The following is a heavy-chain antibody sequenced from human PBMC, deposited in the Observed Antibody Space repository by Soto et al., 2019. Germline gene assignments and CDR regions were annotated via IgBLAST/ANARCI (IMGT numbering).Heavy chain of an antibody. CDR3: GKGGYTKLLGSFDF. CDR2: ISGSGDST. CDR1: GFTFRSYV. Sequence: GGSLRLSCAASGFTFRSYVMIWVRQAPGMGLEWVSLISGSGDSTYYADSVKGRFTISRDNSKNTVYLQMNSLRAEDTAAYYCGKGGYTKLLGSFDFGGGGALVPVP. D-gene: IGHD5-12*01. V-gene: IGHV3-23*01. J-gene: IGHJ4*02.